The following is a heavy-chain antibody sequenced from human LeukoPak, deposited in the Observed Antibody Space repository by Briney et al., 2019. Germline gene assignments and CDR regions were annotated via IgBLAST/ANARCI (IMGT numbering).Heavy chain of an antibody. Sequence: GSLRLSCAASGLTFSSYSMNWVRPAPGKGLEWVSSISSSSSYIYYADSVEGRFTISRDNAKNSLYLQMNSLRAEDTALYYCAKGQYNWNALPDYWGQGTLVTVSS. CDR1: GLTFSSYS. CDR3: AKGQYNWNALPDY. V-gene: IGHV3-21*04. D-gene: IGHD1-1*01. J-gene: IGHJ4*02. CDR2: ISSSSSYI.